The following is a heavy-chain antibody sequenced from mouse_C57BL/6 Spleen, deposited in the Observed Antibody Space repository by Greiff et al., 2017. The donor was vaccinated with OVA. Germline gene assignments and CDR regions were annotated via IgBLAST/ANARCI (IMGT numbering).Heavy chain of an antibody. V-gene: IGHV1-54*01. CDR1: GYAFTNYL. CDR2: INPGSGGT. CDR3: ARSGTYFDY. Sequence: QVQLQQSGAELVRPGTSVKVSCKASGYAFTNYLIEWVKQRPGQGLEWIGVINPGSGGTNYNEKFKGKATLTADKSSSTAYMQLSSLTSEDSAVYVCARSGTYFDYWGQGTTLTVSS. J-gene: IGHJ2*01.